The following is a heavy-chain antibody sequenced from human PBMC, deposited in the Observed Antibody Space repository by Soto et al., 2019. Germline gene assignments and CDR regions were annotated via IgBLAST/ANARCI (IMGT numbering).Heavy chain of an antibody. V-gene: IGHV4-59*01. CDR2: IYYSGST. Sequence: SETLSLTCTVSGGSISSYYWNWIRQPPGKGLEWIGYIYYSGSTNYNPSLKSRVTISVDTSKNQFSLKLSSVTAADTAVYYCARDPGRSSNWGSDWYFDLWGRGTLVTVSS. J-gene: IGHJ2*01. CDR1: GGSISSYY. D-gene: IGHD7-27*01. CDR3: ARDPGRSSNWGSDWYFDL.